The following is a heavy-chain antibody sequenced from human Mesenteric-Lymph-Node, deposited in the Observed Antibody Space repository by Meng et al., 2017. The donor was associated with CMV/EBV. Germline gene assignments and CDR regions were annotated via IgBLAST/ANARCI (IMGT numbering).Heavy chain of an antibody. CDR3: ARDPEPAATH. V-gene: IGHV3-23*01. J-gene: IGHJ4*02. Sequence: GGSLRLSCAASGFTFSSYAMSWVRQAPGKGLEWVSAISGSGGSTYYADSVKGRFTISRDNAKNSLYLQMNSLRAEDTAVYYCARDPEPAATHWGQGTLVTVSS. CDR1: GFTFSSYA. D-gene: IGHD2-2*01. CDR2: ISGSGGST.